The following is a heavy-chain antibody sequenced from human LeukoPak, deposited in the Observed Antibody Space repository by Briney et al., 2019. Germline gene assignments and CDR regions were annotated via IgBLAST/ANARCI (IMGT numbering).Heavy chain of an antibody. V-gene: IGHV4-61*02. CDR3: ARVPYYYDSSGSARDY. CDR1: GGSISSGSYY. J-gene: IGHJ4*02. CDR2: IYTSGST. D-gene: IGHD3-22*01. Sequence: PSETLSLTCTVSGGSISSGSYYWSWIRQPAGKGLEWIGRIYTSGSTNYNPSLKSRVTISVDTSKNQFSLKLSSVTAADTAVYYCARVPYYYDSSGSARDYWGQGTLVTVSS.